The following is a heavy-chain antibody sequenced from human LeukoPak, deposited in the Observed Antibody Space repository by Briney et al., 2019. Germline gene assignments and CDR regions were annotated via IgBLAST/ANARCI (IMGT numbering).Heavy chain of an antibody. V-gene: IGHV3-23*01. CDR2: ISGSGGST. Sequence: GGSLRLSCAASGFTFSDYYMSWIRQAPGKGLEWVSAISGSGGSTYYADSVKGRFTISRDNSKNTLYLQMNSLKTEDTAVYYCTTDSRVWLQRPYTFDYWGQGTLVTVSS. CDR1: GFTFSDYY. D-gene: IGHD5-24*01. J-gene: IGHJ4*02. CDR3: TTDSRVWLQRPYTFDY.